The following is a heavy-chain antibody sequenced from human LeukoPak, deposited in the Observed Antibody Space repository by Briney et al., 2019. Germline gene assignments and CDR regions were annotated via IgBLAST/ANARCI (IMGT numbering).Heavy chain of an antibody. Sequence: GGSLRLSCAASGFTFSDYYMSWIRQAPGKGLEWVSYISSSGSTIYYADSVKGRFTISRDNAKNSLYLQMNSMRAEDTAVYYCARDVDDYGDYVGVDYWGQGTLVTVSS. CDR1: GFTFSDYY. J-gene: IGHJ4*02. CDR3: ARDVDDYGDYVGVDY. D-gene: IGHD4-17*01. V-gene: IGHV3-11*04. CDR2: ISSSGSTI.